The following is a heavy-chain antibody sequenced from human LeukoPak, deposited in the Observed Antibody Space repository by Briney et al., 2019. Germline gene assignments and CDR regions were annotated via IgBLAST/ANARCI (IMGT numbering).Heavy chain of an antibody. CDR2: ISGSGGST. V-gene: IGHV3-23*01. CDR3: AKDEDFWSGYYDY. J-gene: IGHJ4*02. CDR1: GFTFSSYA. D-gene: IGHD3-3*01. Sequence: SGGSLRLSCAASGFTFSSYAMSWVRQAPGKGLEWVSAISGSGGSTYYADSVKGRFTISRGNSRNTLYLQMNSLRAEDTAVYYCAKDEDFWSGYYDYWGQGTLVTVSS.